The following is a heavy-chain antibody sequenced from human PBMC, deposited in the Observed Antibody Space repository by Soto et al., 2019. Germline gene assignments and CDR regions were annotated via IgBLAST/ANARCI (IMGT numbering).Heavy chain of an antibody. CDR3: ARATLRLSPIDI. CDR1: GFTFSTYW. D-gene: IGHD4-17*01. CDR2: ISYDGSNK. Sequence: TGGSLRLSCAASGFTFSTYWMHWVRQAPEKGLEWVAVISYDGSNKYYADSVKGRFTISRDNSKNTLYLQMNSLRAEDTAVYYCARATLRLSPIDIWGQGTMVTVSS. V-gene: IGHV3-30-3*01. J-gene: IGHJ3*02.